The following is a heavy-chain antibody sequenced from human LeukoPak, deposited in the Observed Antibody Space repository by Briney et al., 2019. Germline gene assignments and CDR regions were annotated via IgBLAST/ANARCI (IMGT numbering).Heavy chain of an antibody. J-gene: IGHJ5*02. CDR1: GYTFTGNY. CDR2: INPNSGGT. D-gene: IGHD5-18*01. CDR3: ARVSPNRRISYGYQNWFDP. V-gene: IGHV1-2*02. Sequence: ASVKVSCKASGYTFTGNYMHWVRQAPGQGLEWMGWINPNSGGTNYAQKFQGRVTMTTDTSTSTAYMELRSLRSDDTAVYFCARVSPNRRISYGYQNWFDPWGQGTLVSVSS.